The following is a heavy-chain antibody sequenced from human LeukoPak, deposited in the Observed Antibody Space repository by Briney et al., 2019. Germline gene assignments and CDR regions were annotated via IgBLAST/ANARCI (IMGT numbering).Heavy chain of an antibody. D-gene: IGHD5-24*01. CDR1: GRSFSGYY. J-gene: IGHJ4*02. V-gene: IGHV4-34*01. CDR2: INHSGIT. Sequence: SETLSLTCAVCGRSFSGYYWRWMRQPPGRGRECLGEINHSGITNYNPSLKSRVTISVDTSKNQFSLKLSSVTAAETAVYYCARGGGDGYNPLDYWGQGTLVTVSS. CDR3: ARGGGDGYNPLDY.